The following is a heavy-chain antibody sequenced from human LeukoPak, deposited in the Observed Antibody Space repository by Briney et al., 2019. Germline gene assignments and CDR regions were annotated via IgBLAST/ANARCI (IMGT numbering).Heavy chain of an antibody. CDR3: ARSRRSWSTFDY. CDR2: IYHSGST. J-gene: IGHJ4*02. V-gene: IGHV4-4*02. Sequence: SETLSLTCAVSGGSISSSNWWSWVRQPPGKGPEWIGEIYHSGSTYYNPSLKSRVTISVDTSKNQFSLKLTSVTAADTAVYYCARSRRSWSTFDYWGQGTLVTVSS. D-gene: IGHD6-13*01. CDR1: GGSISSSNW.